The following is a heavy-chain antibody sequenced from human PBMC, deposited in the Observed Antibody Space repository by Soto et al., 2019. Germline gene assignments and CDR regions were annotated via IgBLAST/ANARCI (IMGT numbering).Heavy chain of an antibody. CDR2: ISYDGSNK. CDR3: ATAAQAYYFDY. Sequence: QVPLVESGGGVVQPGRSLRLSCAASGFTFSSYAMHWVRQAPGKGLEWVAVISYDGSNKYYADSVKGRFTISRDNSKNTLYLQMNSLRAEDTAVYYCATAAQAYYFDYWGQGTLVTVSS. V-gene: IGHV3-30-3*01. CDR1: GFTFSSYA. J-gene: IGHJ4*02.